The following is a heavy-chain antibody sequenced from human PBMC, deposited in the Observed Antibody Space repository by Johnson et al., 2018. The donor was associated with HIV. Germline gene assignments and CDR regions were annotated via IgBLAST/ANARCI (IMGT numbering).Heavy chain of an antibody. CDR3: ARTDYGDWNDAYDAFDI. Sequence: VQLVESGGALIQPGGSLRLSCVGSGFSVSDNYMSWVRQAPGKGLEWVSIIYSGGTSYYADSVKGRFTISRDNSKNTLSRQMNSLRAEDTAVYYCARTDYGDWNDAYDAFDIWGQGTMVTVSS. J-gene: IGHJ3*02. V-gene: IGHV3-53*01. D-gene: IGHD1-1*01. CDR2: IYSGGTS. CDR1: GFSVSDNY.